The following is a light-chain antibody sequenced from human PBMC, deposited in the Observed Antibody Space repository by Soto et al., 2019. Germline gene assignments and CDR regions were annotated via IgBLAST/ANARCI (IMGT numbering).Light chain of an antibody. CDR3: SSYAGTHIV. CDR1: SSDVGGYNF. J-gene: IGLJ1*01. V-gene: IGLV2-8*01. Sequence: QSALTQPPSASGSPGQSVTISCTGTSSDVGGYNFVSWYQQHPGKAPKLMIYDVTKLLSGVPDRFSGSKSGNTASLTVSGLQAEDEADYYCSSYAGTHIVFGTGTKVTVL. CDR2: DVT.